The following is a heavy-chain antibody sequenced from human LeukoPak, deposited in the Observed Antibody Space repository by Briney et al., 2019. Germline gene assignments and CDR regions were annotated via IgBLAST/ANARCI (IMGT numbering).Heavy chain of an antibody. CDR1: GFTFSTYS. D-gene: IGHD1-26*01. Sequence: PGGSLRLSCAASGFTFSTYSMNWVRQAPGKGLEWLSSISSGGMWIYYADSLKGRFTISRDNAKNSLYLQMKSLRVEDTGVYYCARDAGGRTQREGWFDPWGQGTLVIVSS. CDR3: ARDAGGRTQREGWFDP. V-gene: IGHV3-21*01. CDR2: ISSGGMWI. J-gene: IGHJ5*02.